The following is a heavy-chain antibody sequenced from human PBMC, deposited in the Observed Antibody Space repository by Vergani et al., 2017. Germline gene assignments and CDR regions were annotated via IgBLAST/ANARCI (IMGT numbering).Heavy chain of an antibody. D-gene: IGHD3-10*01. CDR2: IYYSGSA. CDR1: GGSISSYY. J-gene: IGHJ3*01. V-gene: IGHV4-59*01. Sequence: QLQLQESGPGLVKPSETLSLACTVSGGSISSYYWSWIRQPPGKGLEWIGYIYYSGSAKYNPSLESRVTMSVDTSKNQFSLNLTSVTAADTAVYYCARSYGYDAFDVWGQGTKVTVSS. CDR3: ARSYGYDAFDV.